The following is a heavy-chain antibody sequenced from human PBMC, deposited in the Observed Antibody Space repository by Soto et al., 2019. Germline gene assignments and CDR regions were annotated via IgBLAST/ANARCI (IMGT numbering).Heavy chain of an antibody. CDR3: ARVGSSIATRPFDY. V-gene: IGHV4-30-4*01. CDR1: GGSISSGDYY. D-gene: IGHD6-6*01. CDR2: IYYSGST. J-gene: IGHJ4*02. Sequence: SETLSLTCTVSGGSISSGDYYWGWIRQPPGKGLEWIGYIYYSGSTYYNPSLKSRVTISVDTSKNQFSLKLSSVTAADTAVYYCARVGSSIATRPFDYWGQGTLVTVSS.